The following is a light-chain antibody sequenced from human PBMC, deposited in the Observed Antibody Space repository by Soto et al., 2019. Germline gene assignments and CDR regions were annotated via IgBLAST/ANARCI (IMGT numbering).Light chain of an antibody. V-gene: IGKV3-20*01. CDR3: QQYGSPPLA. CDR1: QSVRSSY. CDR2: GAS. J-gene: IGKJ4*01. Sequence: ELVLTQSPGTLSFSPGERATLSCRASQSVRSSYLAWYQQKSGQAPRLLIYGASSRATGIPDRFSGSGSGTDFTLTISSLEPEDFAVYYCQQYGSPPLAFGGGTKVDIK.